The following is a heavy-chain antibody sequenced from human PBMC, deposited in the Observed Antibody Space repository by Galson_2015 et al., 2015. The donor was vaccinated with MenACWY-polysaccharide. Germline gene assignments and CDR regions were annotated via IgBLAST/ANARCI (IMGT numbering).Heavy chain of an antibody. CDR1: GFTFSGFW. J-gene: IGHJ4*02. D-gene: IGHD6-19*01. CDR2: IKQDGSEK. CDR3: ARYRDSSGRRFDY. V-gene: IGHV3-7*01. Sequence: SLRLSCAASGFTFSGFWMSWARQAPGKGLEWVANIKQDGSEKYYVDSVKGRFTISRDNAKNSLYLQMNSLRAEDTAVYYCARYRDSSGRRFDYWGQGTLVTVSS.